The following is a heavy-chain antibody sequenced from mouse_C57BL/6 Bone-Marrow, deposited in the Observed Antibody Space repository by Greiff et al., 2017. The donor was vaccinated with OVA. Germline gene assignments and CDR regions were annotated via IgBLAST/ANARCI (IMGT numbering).Heavy chain of an antibody. CDR1: GYTFTSYW. J-gene: IGHJ4*01. CDR3: ARSNPYYAMDY. Sequence: QVQLQQSGAELVKPGASVKMSCKASGYTFTSYWITWVKQRPGQGLEWIGDIYPGSGSTNYNEKFKSKATLTVDTSSSTAYMQLSSLTSEDSAVYYCARSNPYYAMDYWGQGTSVTVSS. V-gene: IGHV1-55*01. CDR2: IYPGSGST. D-gene: IGHD2-5*01.